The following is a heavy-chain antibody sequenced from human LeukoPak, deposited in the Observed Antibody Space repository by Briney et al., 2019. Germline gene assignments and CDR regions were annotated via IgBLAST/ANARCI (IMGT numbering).Heavy chain of an antibody. CDR1: GFTFSGSG. V-gene: IGHV3-30*02. CDR3: ARDYDFWSGYYSPTRGYFGY. Sequence: PGGSLRLSCAASGFTFSGSGMHWVRQAPGKGLEWVTFIRYDGSNKYYTDSVKGRFTISRDNSKNTLYLQMDGLRAEDTAVYYCARDYDFWSGYYSPTRGYFGYWGQGTLVTVSS. J-gene: IGHJ4*02. D-gene: IGHD3-3*01. CDR2: IRYDGSNK.